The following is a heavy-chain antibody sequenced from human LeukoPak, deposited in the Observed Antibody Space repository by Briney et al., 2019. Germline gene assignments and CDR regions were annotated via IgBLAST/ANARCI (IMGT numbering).Heavy chain of an antibody. CDR1: GGSVSSGSYY. CDR2: IYYSGST. CDR3: ARARFSGYDLDY. Sequence: SETLSLTCTVSGGSVSSGSYYWSWIRQPPGKGLEWIGYIYYSGSTNYNPSLKSRVTISVDTSKNQFSLKLSSVTAADTAVYYCARARFSGYDLDYWGQGTLVIVSS. D-gene: IGHD5-12*01. J-gene: IGHJ4*02. V-gene: IGHV4-61*01.